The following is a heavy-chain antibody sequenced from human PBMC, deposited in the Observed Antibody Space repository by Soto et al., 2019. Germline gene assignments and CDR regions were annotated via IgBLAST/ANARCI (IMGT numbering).Heavy chain of an antibody. CDR3: TTTFLMFYANAPASNYDV. D-gene: IGHD2-8*01. J-gene: IGHJ3*01. Sequence: GGSLLLFRYTTGVILDNDCVSRLCLAPGEGLAWSGHIKSETDSGTTDYAAPVKGIITIAIDGSDNTLYMQINSVNTEDTALYYCTTTFLMFYANAPASNYDVWGQGTMVTVSS. V-gene: IGHV3-15*01. CDR2: IKSETDSGTT. CDR1: GVILDNDC.